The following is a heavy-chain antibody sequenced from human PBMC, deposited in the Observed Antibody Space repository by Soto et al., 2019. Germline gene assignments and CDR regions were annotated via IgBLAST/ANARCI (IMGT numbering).Heavy chain of an antibody. CDR1: GFSFSGYA. CDR2: ISGSGSTT. V-gene: IGHV3-23*01. D-gene: IGHD5-12*01. CDR3: GKGSRGYSGYGFDY. J-gene: IGHJ4*02. Sequence: EVQLLESGGGLVQPGGSLRLSCAASGFSFSGYAMNWVRQAPGKGLEWVSSISGSGSTTYYADSVRGRFTISRDNSENTVYLQMNNVRAEDTAVYYCGKGSRGYSGYGFDYWGQGTLVTVSS.